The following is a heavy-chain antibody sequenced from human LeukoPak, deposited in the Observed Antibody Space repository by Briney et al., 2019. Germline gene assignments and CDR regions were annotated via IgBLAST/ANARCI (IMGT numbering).Heavy chain of an antibody. CDR3: ARVAGTHYYYYMDV. CDR2: IYYSGST. J-gene: IGHJ6*03. Sequence: SETLSLTCTVSGYSISSSYYWGWIRQPPGKGLEWIGSIYYSGSTYYNPSLKSRVTISVDTSKNQFSLKLSSVTAADTAVYYCARVAGTHYYYYMDVWGKGTTVTVSS. D-gene: IGHD6-19*01. CDR1: GYSISSSYY. V-gene: IGHV4-38-2*02.